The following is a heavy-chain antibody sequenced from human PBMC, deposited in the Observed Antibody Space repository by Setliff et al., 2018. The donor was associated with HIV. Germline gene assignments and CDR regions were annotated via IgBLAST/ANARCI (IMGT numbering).Heavy chain of an antibody. CDR1: GGSISSSSHY. D-gene: IGHD3-22*01. V-gene: IGHV4-39*07. Sequence: PSETLSLTCTVSGGSISSSSHYWGWIRQPPGKGLEWIGSIYYSGSTHYNPSLQRRVTMSVDKSKSQFSLKLNSVTAADTAVYYCGGNGYYSIDYWGQGTLVTVS. CDR3: GGNGYYSIDY. J-gene: IGHJ4*02. CDR2: IYYSGST.